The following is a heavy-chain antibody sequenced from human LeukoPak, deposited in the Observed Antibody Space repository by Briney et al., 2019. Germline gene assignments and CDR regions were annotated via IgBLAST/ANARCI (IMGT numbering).Heavy chain of an antibody. J-gene: IGHJ3*02. V-gene: IGHV3-48*02. CDR1: GFTLRSFI. Sequence: PGGSLRLSCAASGFTLRSFIMHWVPQAPGKGLEWVSYISSTSSTIYYADSVKGRFTISRDNAKNSLYLQMNSLRDEDTAVYYCARDPPLNNWNEAYAFDIWGQGTMVTVSS. CDR2: ISSTSSTI. D-gene: IGHD1-1*01. CDR3: ARDPPLNNWNEAYAFDI.